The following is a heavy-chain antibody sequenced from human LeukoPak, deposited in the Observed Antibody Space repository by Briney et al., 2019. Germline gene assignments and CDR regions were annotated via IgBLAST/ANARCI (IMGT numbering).Heavy chain of an antibody. CDR3: ARGRVVVQGATPRYYYYYMDV. J-gene: IGHJ6*03. CDR2: IYYSGST. CDR1: GDPISSYN. D-gene: IGHD2-2*01. V-gene: IGHV4-59*01. Sequence: SETLSLTCTVSGDPISSYNCLWIWQPPGKGLEWIGYIYYSGSTNYNPSLKSRVTISVDTSKNQFSLKLSSVTAADTAVYYCARGRVVVQGATPRYYYYYMDVWGKGTTVTVSS.